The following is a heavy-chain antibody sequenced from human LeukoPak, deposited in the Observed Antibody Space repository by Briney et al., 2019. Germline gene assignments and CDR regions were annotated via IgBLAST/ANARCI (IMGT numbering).Heavy chain of an antibody. CDR3: ARYYYGSGSYEDY. CDR2: IMGDGSST. Sequence: GGSLRLSCAASGFDFSGYWMHWVRQDAGKGLVWVSRIMGDGSSTTYADSVKGRFTISRDNAKNSLYLQMNSLRAEDTAVYYCARYYYGSGSYEDYWGQGTLVTVSS. CDR1: GFDFSGYW. J-gene: IGHJ4*02. D-gene: IGHD3-10*01. V-gene: IGHV3-74*01.